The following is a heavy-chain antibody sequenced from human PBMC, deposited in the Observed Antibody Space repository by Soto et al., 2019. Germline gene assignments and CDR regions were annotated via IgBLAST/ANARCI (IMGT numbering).Heavy chain of an antibody. V-gene: IGHV5-51*01. CDR3: ARQLTAAADIDY. CDR2: IDPGDSET. CDR1: GYTFTAYW. Sequence: GESLKISCKGSGYTFTAYWIAWVRQMPGKGLEWMGIIDPGDSETRYSPSFPGQVTMSVDKSITTAYLQMTSLKASDTAMYYCARQLTAAADIDYWGQGTQVTVSS. J-gene: IGHJ4*02. D-gene: IGHD6-13*01.